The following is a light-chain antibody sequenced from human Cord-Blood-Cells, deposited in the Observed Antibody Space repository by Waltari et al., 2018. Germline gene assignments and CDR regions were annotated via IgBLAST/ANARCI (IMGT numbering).Light chain of an antibody. CDR3: QQRSNWPPGYT. V-gene: IGKV3-11*01. CDR2: DAS. Sequence: EIVLTQSPATLSLSPGDRATLSFRASQSVSSYLAWYQQKPGQAPRLLIYDASNRATGIPARFSGSGSGTDFTLTISSLEPEDFAVYYCQQRSNWPPGYTFGQGTKLEIK. J-gene: IGKJ2*01. CDR1: QSVSSY.